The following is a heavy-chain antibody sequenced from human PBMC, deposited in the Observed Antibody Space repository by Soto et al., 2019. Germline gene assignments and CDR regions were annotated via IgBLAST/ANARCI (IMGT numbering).Heavy chain of an antibody. D-gene: IGHD1-1*01. CDR1: GGSINSGGYS. V-gene: IGHV4-30-2*01. Sequence: SETLSLTCTVSGGSINSGGYSWTWIRQPPGKGLEWIGFIYHTGTTYYNPSLKSRVTISVDRSKNQFSLKLNSVAAADTALYYCARVNTIEGFDCWGQGTQVTVSS. CDR2: IYHTGTT. CDR3: ARVNTIEGFDC. J-gene: IGHJ4*02.